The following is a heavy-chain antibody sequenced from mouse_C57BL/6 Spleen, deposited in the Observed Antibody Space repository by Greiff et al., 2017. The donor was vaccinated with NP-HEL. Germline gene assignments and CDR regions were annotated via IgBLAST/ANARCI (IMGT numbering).Heavy chain of an antibody. V-gene: IGHV2-2*01. CDR1: GFSLTSYG. Sequence: QVQLKQSGPGLVQPSQCLSITCTVSGFSLTSYGVHWVRQSPGKGLEWLGVIWSGGSTDYNAAFISRLSISKDNSKSQVFFKMNSLQADDTAIYYCARKGDYDAFAYWGQGTLVTVSA. CDR3: ARKGDYDAFAY. D-gene: IGHD2-4*01. J-gene: IGHJ3*01. CDR2: IWSGGST.